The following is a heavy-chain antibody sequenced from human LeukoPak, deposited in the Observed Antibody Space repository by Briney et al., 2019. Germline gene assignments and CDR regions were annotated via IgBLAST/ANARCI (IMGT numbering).Heavy chain of an antibody. CDR3: ARCLFCDILTGSPDHYFDY. J-gene: IGHJ4*02. CDR2: IIPIFGTA. Sequence: SVKVSCKASGGXFSSYAISWVRQAPGQGLEWMGGIIPIFGTANYAQKFQGRVTITADESTSTAYMELSSLRSEDTAVYYCARCLFCDILTGSPDHYFDYWGQGTLVTVSS. CDR1: GGXFSSYA. V-gene: IGHV1-69*13. D-gene: IGHD3-9*01.